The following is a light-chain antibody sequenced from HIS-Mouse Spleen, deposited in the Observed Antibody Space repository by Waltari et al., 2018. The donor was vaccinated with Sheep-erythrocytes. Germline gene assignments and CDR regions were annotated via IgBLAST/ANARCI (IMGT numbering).Light chain of an antibody. CDR1: TLGAKY. CDR2: QDS. Sequence: SYELTQPPSVSVSPGQTASIPRHGDTLGAKYACWYQQKPGQSPVLVIYQDSKRPSGIPERFSGSNSGNTATLTISGTQAMDEADYYCQAWDSSTGVVFGGGTKLNVL. V-gene: IGLV3-1*01. CDR3: QAWDSSTGVV. J-gene: IGLJ2*01.